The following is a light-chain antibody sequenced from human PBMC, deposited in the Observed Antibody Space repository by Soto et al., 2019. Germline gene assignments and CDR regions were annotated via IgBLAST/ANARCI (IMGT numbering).Light chain of an antibody. CDR3: SSYAGSNSAV. Sequence: QPVLTQPPSASGSPGQSVTISCTGTSSDVGGYNYVSWYQQHPGKAPKLMIYEVSKRPSGVPDRFSGSKSGNTASLTVSGLQAEDEADYYCSSYAGSNSAVFGTGTKLTVL. V-gene: IGLV2-8*01. J-gene: IGLJ1*01. CDR1: SSDVGGYNY. CDR2: EVS.